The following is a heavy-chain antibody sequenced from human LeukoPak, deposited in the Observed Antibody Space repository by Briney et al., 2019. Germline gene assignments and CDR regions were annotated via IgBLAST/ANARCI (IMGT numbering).Heavy chain of an antibody. V-gene: IGHV1-2*02. D-gene: IGHD2-21*02. CDR1: GYTFTGYY. CDR2: IHPNRGNT. J-gene: IGHJ4*02. CDR3: AKVTATTFDY. Sequence: ASVKVSCKASGYTFTGYYIHWVRQAPGQGLEWMGWIHPNRGNTNYAQEFQGRVTMTRDTSISTAYMELNRLTSGDTAVYYCAKVTATTFDYWGQGTLVTVSS.